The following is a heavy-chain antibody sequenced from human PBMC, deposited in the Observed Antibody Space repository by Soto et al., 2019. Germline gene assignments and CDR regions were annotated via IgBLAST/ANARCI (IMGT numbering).Heavy chain of an antibody. CDR1: GFTFSSYS. Sequence: PGGSLRRSCAASGFTFSSYSMNWVRQAPGKGLEWVSYISSSSSTIYYADSVKGRFTISRDNAKNSLYLQMNSLRDEDTAVYYCARDSMITFGGVIVPPGPFDYWGQGT. CDR2: ISSSSSTI. J-gene: IGHJ4*02. CDR3: ARDSMITFGGVIVPPGPFDY. V-gene: IGHV3-48*02. D-gene: IGHD3-16*02.